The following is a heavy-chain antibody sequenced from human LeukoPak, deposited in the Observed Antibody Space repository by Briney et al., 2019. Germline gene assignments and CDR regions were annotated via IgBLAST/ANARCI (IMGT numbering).Heavy chain of an antibody. J-gene: IGHJ6*03. CDR2: IYHSGST. V-gene: IGHV4-38-2*02. CDR1: GYSISSGYY. CDR3: ARRRRYCSSTSCPHYYYYMDV. D-gene: IGHD2-2*01. Sequence: PSETLSLTCTVSGYSISSGYYWGWIRQPPGKGLEWIGSIYHSGSTYYNPSLKSRVTISVDTSKNQFSLKLSSVTAADTAVYYCARRRRYCSSTSCPHYYYYMDVWGKGTTVTISS.